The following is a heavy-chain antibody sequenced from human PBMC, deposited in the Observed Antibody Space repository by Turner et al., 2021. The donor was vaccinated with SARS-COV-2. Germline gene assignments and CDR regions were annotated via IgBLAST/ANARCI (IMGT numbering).Heavy chain of an antibody. CDR1: GYTFTGYY. J-gene: IGHJ5*02. CDR2: INPNSGGT. Sequence: QVQLVQSGAEGKKPGASVKVSCKASGYTFTGYYMHWVRQAPGQGLEWMGWINPNSGGTNYAQKFQGRVTMTRDTSISTAYMDLGRLRSDDTAVYYCAREGAPVSSSSRVWFDPWGQGTLVTVSS. V-gene: IGHV1-2*02. CDR3: AREGAPVSSSSRVWFDP. D-gene: IGHD6-6*01.